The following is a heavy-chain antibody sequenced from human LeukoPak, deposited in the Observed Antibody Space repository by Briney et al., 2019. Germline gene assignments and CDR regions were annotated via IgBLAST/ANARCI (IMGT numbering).Heavy chain of an antibody. J-gene: IGHJ5*02. CDR2: INQGGSEK. CDR3: ARVNRYSGYDFDQ. V-gene: IGHV3-7*01. D-gene: IGHD5-12*01. Sequence: QAGGSLRLSCVGSEFTFSSYAMSWVRQAPGKGLEWVANINQGGSEKYYVESVKDRFTISRDNAKNSLYLQMSSLRAEDTAVYYCARVNRYSGYDFDQWGQGTLVTVSS. CDR1: EFTFSSYA.